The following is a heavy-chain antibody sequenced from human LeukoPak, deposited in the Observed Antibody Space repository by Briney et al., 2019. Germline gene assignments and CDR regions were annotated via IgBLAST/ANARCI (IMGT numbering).Heavy chain of an antibody. CDR3: ARDEVRAQYSSGWPNWFDP. CDR2: ISAYNGNT. V-gene: IGHV1-18*01. Sequence: GASVKVSCKASGYTFTSYGISWVRQAPGQGLEWMGWISAYNGNTNYAQKLQGRVTMTTDTSTSTAYMELRSLRSDDTAVYYCARDEVRAQYSSGWPNWFDPWGQGTLVTVSS. D-gene: IGHD6-19*01. J-gene: IGHJ5*02. CDR1: GYTFTSYG.